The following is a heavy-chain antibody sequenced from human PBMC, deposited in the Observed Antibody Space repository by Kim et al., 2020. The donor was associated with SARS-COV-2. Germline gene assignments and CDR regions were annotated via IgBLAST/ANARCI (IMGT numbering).Heavy chain of an antibody. Sequence: GGSLRLSCAASGFTFSSYGMHWVRQAPGKGLEWVAVIWYDGSNKYYADSVKGRFTISRDNSKNTLYLQMNSLRAEDTAVYYCARDLLVVPIGGCMDVWGQGTTVTVSS. CDR2: IWYDGSNK. CDR1: GFTFSSYG. D-gene: IGHD3-22*01. J-gene: IGHJ6*02. V-gene: IGHV3-33*01. CDR3: ARDLLVVPIGGCMDV.